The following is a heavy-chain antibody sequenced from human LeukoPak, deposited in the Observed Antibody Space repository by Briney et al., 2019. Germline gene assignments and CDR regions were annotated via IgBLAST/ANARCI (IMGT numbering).Heavy chain of an antibody. D-gene: IGHD3-3*01. V-gene: IGHV3-30*04. CDR1: GFTFSNYA. CDR3: AIGTYYDFYRYYYYGMDV. J-gene: IGHJ6*02. Sequence: GGSLRLSCAASGFTFSNYAMHWVRQAPDKGLEWVAVVSYDGSNKYYADSVKGRFTVSRDNSKNTLYLQMNSLRAEDTAVYYCAIGTYYDFYRYYYYGMDVWGQGTTVTVSS. CDR2: VSYDGSNK.